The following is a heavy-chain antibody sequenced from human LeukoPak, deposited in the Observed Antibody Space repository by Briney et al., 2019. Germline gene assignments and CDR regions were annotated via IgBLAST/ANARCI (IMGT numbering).Heavy chain of an antibody. Sequence: MSSETLSLTCTVSGGSISSGSYYWSWIRQPAGKGLEWIGRIYTSGSTNYNPSLKSRVTISVDTSKNQFSLKLSSVTAADTAVYYCAREHYDSSGYSDAFDIWGQGTMVTVSS. CDR2: IYTSGST. CDR1: GGSISSGSYY. D-gene: IGHD3-22*01. CDR3: AREHYDSSGYSDAFDI. V-gene: IGHV4-61*02. J-gene: IGHJ3*02.